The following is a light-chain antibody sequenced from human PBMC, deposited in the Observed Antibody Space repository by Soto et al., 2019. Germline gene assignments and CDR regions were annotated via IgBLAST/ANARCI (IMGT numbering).Light chain of an antibody. J-gene: IGKJ1*01. CDR2: GAS. Sequence: DIRLTQSPSSLSASVGDRVTISCRASQSISTYLMWYQQKPGKAPNLLIYGASSLQNGVPSRFSGSGSGTEFSLTITGLQPEDSATYYCQQSSITPRSFGQGTQVELK. CDR3: QQSSITPRS. CDR1: QSISTY. V-gene: IGKV1-39*01.